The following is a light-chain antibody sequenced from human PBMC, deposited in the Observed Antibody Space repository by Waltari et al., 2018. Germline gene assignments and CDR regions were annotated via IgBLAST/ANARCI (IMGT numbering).Light chain of an antibody. CDR3: QAYDSSLSGYV. V-gene: IGLV1-40*03. CDR2: GNT. CDR1: TSNIGAGSD. Sequence: QSLLTQPPSVSGAPGRRVTISCTGTTSNIGAGSDVHWYQQLPGTAPKLPLYGNTNRPSWVPDRFSGSKSGASASLAITGLQAEDEADYYCQAYDSSLSGYVFGSGTTVSVL. J-gene: IGLJ1*01.